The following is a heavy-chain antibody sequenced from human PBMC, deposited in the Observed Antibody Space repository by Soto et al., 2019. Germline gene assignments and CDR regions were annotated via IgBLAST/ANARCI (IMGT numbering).Heavy chain of an antibody. D-gene: IGHD2-8*01. CDR2: INAGNGNT. Sequence: ASVKVSCKASGYTFTSYAMHWVRQAPGQRLEWTGWINAGNGNTKYSQKFQGRVTITRDTSASTAYMELSSLRSEDTAVYYCARDSVLMVYATPYYYYYGMDVWGQGTTVTVSS. J-gene: IGHJ6*02. V-gene: IGHV1-3*01. CDR3: ARDSVLMVYATPYYYYYGMDV. CDR1: GYTFTSYA.